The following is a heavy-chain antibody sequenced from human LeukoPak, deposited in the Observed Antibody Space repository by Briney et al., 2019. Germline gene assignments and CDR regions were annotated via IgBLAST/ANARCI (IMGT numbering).Heavy chain of an antibody. CDR3: ARDGRGWLRSFDY. D-gene: IGHD5-12*01. J-gene: IGHJ4*02. Sequence: GGSLRVSCAASGFDFSSYSMNWVRQAPGKGLEWVSSISRGSGYIYYADSVKGRFTISRDNTKNSLSLQMNSLRAEDTAVYYCARDGRGWLRSFDYSGQGTLVTVSS. CDR1: GFDFSSYS. V-gene: IGHV3-21*01. CDR2: ISRGSGYI.